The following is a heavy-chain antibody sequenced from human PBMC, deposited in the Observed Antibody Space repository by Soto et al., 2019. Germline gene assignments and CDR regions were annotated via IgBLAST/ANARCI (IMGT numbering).Heavy chain of an antibody. Sequence: EVQLVESGGGLVQPGGSLRLSCAASGFTFSSYWMHWVRQAPGKGLVWVARINSDGSSTSYSDSVKGRFTISRDNAKNTLYRQMNSLRGEDTAVYYCARDGYVWAAGPPKYWGQGTLVTVSA. V-gene: IGHV3-74*01. J-gene: IGHJ4*02. CDR2: INSDGSST. CDR1: GFTFSSYW. D-gene: IGHD6-13*01. CDR3: ARDGYVWAAGPPKY.